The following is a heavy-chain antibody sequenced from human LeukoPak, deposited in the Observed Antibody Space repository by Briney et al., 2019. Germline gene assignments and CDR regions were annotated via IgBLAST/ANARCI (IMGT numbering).Heavy chain of an antibody. V-gene: IGHV3-53*01. CDR3: ARAYGFGELFISYGMDV. J-gene: IGHJ6*02. CDR1: GFTVSSNY. CDR2: IYSGGST. D-gene: IGHD3-10*01. Sequence: PGGSLRLSCAASGFTVSSNYMSWVRQAPGKGLEWVSVIYSGGSTYYADSVKGRFTISRDNSKNTLYLQMNSLRAEDTAVYYCARAYGFGELFISYGMDVWGQGTTVTVSS.